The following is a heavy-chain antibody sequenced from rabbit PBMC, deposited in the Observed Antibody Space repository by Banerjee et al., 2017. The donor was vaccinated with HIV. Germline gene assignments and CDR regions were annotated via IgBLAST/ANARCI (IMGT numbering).Heavy chain of an antibody. CDR3: VRAHASSSGYYTYLYL. CDR2: IYAGSSGST. V-gene: IGHV1S45*01. Sequence: QEQLEESGGDLVKPEGSLTLTCTASGFSFSGSYWISWVRQAPGKGLEWIACIYAGSSGSTYYASWGEGRFTISKTSSTMVTLQMTSLTAADTATYFCVRAHASSSGYYTYLYLWGQGTLVTVS. J-gene: IGHJ4*01. D-gene: IGHD1-1*01. CDR1: GFSFSGSYW.